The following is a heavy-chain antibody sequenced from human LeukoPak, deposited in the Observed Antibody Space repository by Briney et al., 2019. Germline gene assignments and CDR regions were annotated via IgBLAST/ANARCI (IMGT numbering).Heavy chain of an antibody. CDR1: GGTFSTFA. CDR2: IIPIFATA. D-gene: IGHD1-20*01. Sequence: GASVKVSCKASGGTFSTFAISWVRQAPGQGLEWMGGIIPIFATANHAEKFQGRVTITADQSTNTAYMELSSLRSEDTAVYYCVRDSLSITKTAAGDTFDIWGQGTMVTVSS. CDR3: VRDSLSITKTAAGDTFDI. V-gene: IGHV1-69*13. J-gene: IGHJ3*02.